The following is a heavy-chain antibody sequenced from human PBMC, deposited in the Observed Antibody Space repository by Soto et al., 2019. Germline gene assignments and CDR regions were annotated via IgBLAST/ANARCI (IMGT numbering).Heavy chain of an antibody. V-gene: IGHV4-34*01. CDR2: INHSGTT. CDR3: ARADRTLGTSCGLDV. CDR1: GGSFSGFY. J-gene: IGHJ6*02. Sequence: SETLSLTCAVSGGSFSGFYWTWIRQPPGEGLEWIGEINHSGTTNFNPSLRSRLTISLDSSKKHFSLKLTSMTAADAAVYYCARADRTLGTSCGLDVWYQGITVIVS. D-gene: IGHD3-16*01.